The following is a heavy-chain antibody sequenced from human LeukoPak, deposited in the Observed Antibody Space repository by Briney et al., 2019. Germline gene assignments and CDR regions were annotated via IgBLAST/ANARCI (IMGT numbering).Heavy chain of an antibody. CDR1: GGSFSGYY. D-gene: IGHD3-3*01. CDR2: IYYSGST. Sequence: SETLSLTCGVYGGSFSGYYWSWIRQPPGKGLEWIGYIYYSGSTNYNPSLKSRVTISVDTSKNQFSLKLSSVTAADTAVYYCARSPVLEWPHYFDCWGQGTLVTVSS. J-gene: IGHJ4*02. V-gene: IGHV4-59*01. CDR3: ARSPVLEWPHYFDC.